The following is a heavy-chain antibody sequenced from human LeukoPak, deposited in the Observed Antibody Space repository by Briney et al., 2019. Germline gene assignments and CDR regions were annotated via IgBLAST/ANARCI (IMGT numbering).Heavy chain of an antibody. V-gene: IGHV3-23*01. CDR1: GFTFSNYA. CDR2: ISGSGGSA. D-gene: IGHD4-11*01. J-gene: IGHJ4*02. CDR3: AKAHTVTKYYFDY. Sequence: GGSLRLSCAASGFTFSNYAMSWVRQAPGKGLEWVSAISGSGGSAYHADSVKGRFTISRDNSKNTLYLQMNSLRAEDTAVYYCAKAHTVTKYYFDYWGQGTLVTVSS.